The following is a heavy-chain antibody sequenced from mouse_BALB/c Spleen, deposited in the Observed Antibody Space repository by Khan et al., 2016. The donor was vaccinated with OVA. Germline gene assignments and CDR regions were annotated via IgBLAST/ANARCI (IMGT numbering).Heavy chain of an antibody. CDR3: ARTARIKY. J-gene: IGHJ2*01. Sequence: EVQLVEPGPGLVKPSQSLSLTCSVTGYSITSGYGWNWIRQFPGNKLEWMGYISYSGSTNYNPSLTSRISITRDTSKNQFFLQLNSVTTEDTATYSCARTARIKYWGQGTTLTVSS. CDR2: ISYSGST. D-gene: IGHD1-2*01. CDR1: GYSITSGYG. V-gene: IGHV3-2*02.